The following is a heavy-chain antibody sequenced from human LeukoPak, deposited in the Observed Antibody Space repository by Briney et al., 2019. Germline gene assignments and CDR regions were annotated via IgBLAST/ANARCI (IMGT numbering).Heavy chain of an antibody. Sequence: GGSLRLSCAASGFTFSSYGMSWVRQAPGKGLEWVAFIRYDGSNKYYADSVKGRFTISRDNSKNTLYLQMNSLRAEDTAVYYCAKGVQLWLRDYYYMDVWGKGTTVTISS. CDR1: GFTFSSYG. J-gene: IGHJ6*03. D-gene: IGHD5-18*01. CDR3: AKGVQLWLRDYYYMDV. V-gene: IGHV3-30*02. CDR2: IRYDGSNK.